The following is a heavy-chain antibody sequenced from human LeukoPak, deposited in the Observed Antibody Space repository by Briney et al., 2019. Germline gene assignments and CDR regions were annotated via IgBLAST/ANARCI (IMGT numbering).Heavy chain of an antibody. CDR1: GFTFDDYA. D-gene: IGHD4-17*01. V-gene: IGHV3-9*01. J-gene: IGHJ4*02. Sequence: GGSLRLSCAASGFTFDDYAMHWVRQAPGKGLEWVSGISWNSGSIDYADSVKGRFTISRDNAKNSLYLQMNSLRAEDTALYYCAKDARTTVTTFLSPFDYWAREPWSPSPQ. CDR3: AKDARTTVTTFLSPFDY. CDR2: ISWNSGSI.